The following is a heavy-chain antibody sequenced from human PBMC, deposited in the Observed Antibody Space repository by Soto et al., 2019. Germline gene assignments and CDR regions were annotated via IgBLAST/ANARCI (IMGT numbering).Heavy chain of an antibody. CDR1: GGSISSYY. J-gene: IGHJ6*03. Sequence: SETLSLTCTVSGGSISSYYWSWIRQPPGKGLEWIGYIYYSGSTNYNPSLKSRVTISVDTSKNQFSLKLSSVTAADTAVYYCARHTRRGCSSTSCYANYYYMDVWGKGTTVTVSS. D-gene: IGHD2-2*01. V-gene: IGHV4-59*08. CDR3: ARHTRRGCSSTSCYANYYYMDV. CDR2: IYYSGST.